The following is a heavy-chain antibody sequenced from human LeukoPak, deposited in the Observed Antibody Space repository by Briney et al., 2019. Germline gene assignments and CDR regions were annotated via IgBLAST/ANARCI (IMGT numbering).Heavy chain of an antibody. V-gene: IGHV3-66*01. CDR3: ARDGPSMSTQH. J-gene: IGHJ1*01. CDR2: IDRGGST. Sequence: GGSLRLSCAASGFTASSNYMSWVRQAPGKGLEWVSVIDRGGSTYYADSVKGRFIISRDNSKNTLYLQMSSLRAEDTAVYYCARDGPSMSTQHWGQGTLVTVSS. CDR1: GFTASSNY. D-gene: IGHD2-2*01.